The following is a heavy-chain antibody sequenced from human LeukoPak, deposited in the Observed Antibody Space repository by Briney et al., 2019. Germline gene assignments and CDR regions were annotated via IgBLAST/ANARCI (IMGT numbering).Heavy chain of an antibody. D-gene: IGHD2-2*01. V-gene: IGHV4-39*01. J-gene: IGHJ5*02. CDR2: IYYSGST. CDR3: AGPSPAAGWFDP. Sequence: SETLSLTCTVSGGSLSSSSYYWGWLRQPPGRGREWIGSIYYSGSTYYNPSLKSRVTISVETSKNQFSLKLSSVTAADTAVYYCAGPSPAAGWFDPWGQGTLVTVTS. CDR1: GGSLSSSSYY.